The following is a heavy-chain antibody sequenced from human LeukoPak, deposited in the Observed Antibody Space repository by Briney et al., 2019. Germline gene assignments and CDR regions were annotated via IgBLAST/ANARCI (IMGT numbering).Heavy chain of an antibody. J-gene: IGHJ4*02. CDR2: INHSGST. CDR3: ARRAGIAAAGTYDY. D-gene: IGHD6-13*01. Sequence: SETLSFTCAVYGGSFSGYYWSWIRQPPGKGLEWIGEINHSGSTNYNPSLKSRVTISVDTSKNQFSLKLSSVTAAGTAVYYCARRAGIAAAGTYDYWGQGTLVTVSS. CDR1: GGSFSGYY. V-gene: IGHV4-34*01.